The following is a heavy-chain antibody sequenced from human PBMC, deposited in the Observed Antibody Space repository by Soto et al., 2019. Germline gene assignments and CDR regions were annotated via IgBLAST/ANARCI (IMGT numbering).Heavy chain of an antibody. CDR3: ARQAYAIRPFDY. CDR2: IYYSGST. V-gene: IGHV4-39*01. CDR1: GGSISSSSYY. J-gene: IGHJ4*02. Sequence: SETLSLSCTVSGGSISSSSYYWGWIRQPPGKGLEWIGSIYYSGSTYYNPSLKSRVTISVDTSKNQFSLKLSSVTAADTAVYYCARQAYAIRPFDYWGQGTLVTVSS. D-gene: IGHD2-21*01.